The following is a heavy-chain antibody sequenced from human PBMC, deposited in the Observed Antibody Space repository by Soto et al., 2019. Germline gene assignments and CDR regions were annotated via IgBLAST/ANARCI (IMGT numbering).Heavy chain of an antibody. CDR3: AKRRGDWGHFDY. CDR2: VSIGGST. Sequence: DVQLLESGGGLVQPEGSLRLSCAASGFTFSSYAMGWVRQGPGKGLEWVAVVSIGGSTHYADSVRGRFTISRDNSKNTLSLQMNSLTAEDTAVYFCAKRRGDWGHFDYWGQGALVTVSS. J-gene: IGHJ4*02. D-gene: IGHD2-21*02. V-gene: IGHV3-23*01. CDR1: GFTFSSYA.